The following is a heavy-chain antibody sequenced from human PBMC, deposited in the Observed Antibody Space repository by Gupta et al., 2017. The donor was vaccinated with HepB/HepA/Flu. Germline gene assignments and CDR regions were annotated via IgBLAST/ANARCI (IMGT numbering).Heavy chain of an antibody. CDR2: IYSGGST. D-gene: IGHD2-2*01. CDR1: GFTVSSNY. V-gene: IGHV3-53*01. Sequence: EVQLVESGGGLIQPGGSLRLSCAASGFTVSSNYMSWVRQAPGKGLEWVSVIYSGGSTYYADSVKGRFTISRDNSKNTLYLQMNSLRAEDTAVYYCARGGFDIVVVPAAHRPYYYYYMDVWGKGTTVTVSS. CDR3: ARGGFDIVVVPAAHRPYYYYYMDV. J-gene: IGHJ6*03.